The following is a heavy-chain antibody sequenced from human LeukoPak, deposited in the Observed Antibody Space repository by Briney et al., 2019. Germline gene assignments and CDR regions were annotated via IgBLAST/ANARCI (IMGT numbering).Heavy chain of an antibody. V-gene: IGHV4-38-2*02. CDR1: GHSIINSFY. J-gene: IGHJ1*01. D-gene: IGHD3-22*01. CDR3: ARAVDSSAFSAFQH. Sequence: SETLSLTCTVSGHSIINSFYWGWIRQPPGKGLEWIGSIYHSGATYYNPSLKSRVTISLDTSKNQFSLKLNSVTAADTAVYYCARAVDSSAFSAFQHWGQGTLVTVSS. CDR2: IYHSGAT.